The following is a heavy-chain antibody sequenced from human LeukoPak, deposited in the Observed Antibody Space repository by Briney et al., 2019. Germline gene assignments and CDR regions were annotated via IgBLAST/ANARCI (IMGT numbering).Heavy chain of an antibody. CDR1: GYTFTSYD. CDR3: ARAGYYDIDY. D-gene: IGHD3-9*01. CDR2: MNPNSGNT. V-gene: IGHV1-8*02. Sequence: GASVKVSCKASGYTFTSYDINWVRQATGQGLEWMGWMNPNSGNTGYAQKFQGRVTMTTDTSTSTAYMELRSLRSDDTAVYYCARAGYYDIDYWGQGTLVTVSS. J-gene: IGHJ4*02.